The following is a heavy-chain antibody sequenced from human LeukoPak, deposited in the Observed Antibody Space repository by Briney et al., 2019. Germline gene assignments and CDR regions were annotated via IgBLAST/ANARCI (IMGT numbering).Heavy chain of an antibody. CDR1: GYTFTGYY. CDR3: ARESRGSSLPAQH. CDR2: INPNSGGT. V-gene: IGHV1-2*02. J-gene: IGHJ1*01. D-gene: IGHD6-13*01. Sequence: ASVKVSCKASGYTFTGYYMHWVRQAPGQGLEWMGWINPNSGGTNYAQKFQGRVTMTRDTSISTAYMELSRLRSDDTAVYYCARESRGSSLPAQHWGQGTLVTVSS.